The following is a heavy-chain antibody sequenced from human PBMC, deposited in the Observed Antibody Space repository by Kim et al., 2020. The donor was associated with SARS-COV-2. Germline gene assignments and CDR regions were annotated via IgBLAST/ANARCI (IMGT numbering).Heavy chain of an antibody. J-gene: IGHJ4*02. CDR2: IYSSGST. CDR1: GGSISSGGYS. Sequence: SETLSLTCTVSGGSISSGGYSWSWIRQHPGKSLEWIGFIYSSGSTYYNPSLESRVIISVDTFENQFFLKLNSVTAADTAVYYCAREAEGGYDSGFDSWGQGALVTVSS. V-gene: IGHV4-31*03. CDR3: AREAEGGYDSGFDS. D-gene: IGHD5-12*01.